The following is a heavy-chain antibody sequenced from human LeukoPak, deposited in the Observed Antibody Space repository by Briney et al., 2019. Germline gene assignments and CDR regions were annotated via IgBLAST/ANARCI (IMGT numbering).Heavy chain of an antibody. CDR2: ISSDSSYI. V-gene: IGHV3-21*04. D-gene: IGHD4-17*01. J-gene: IGHJ3*02. CDR1: GFNFNTYT. CDR3: ARDPNGDYIGAFEI. Sequence: GGSLRLSCAASGFNFNTYTMNWVRQAPGKGLEWVSSISSDSSYIYYADAVHGRFTVSRDNAKYSLYLQMNRLRAEDTAIYFCARDPNGDYIGAFEILGQGTKVTVSS.